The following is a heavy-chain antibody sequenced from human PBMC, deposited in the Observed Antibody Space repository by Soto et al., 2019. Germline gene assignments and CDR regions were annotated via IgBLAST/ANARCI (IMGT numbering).Heavy chain of an antibody. Sequence: QVQLQQSGPGLVKPSQTLSLTCAISGDSVASNSAVWKWIRQSPSRGLEWLGRTYYRSKWYTDYAVSVKSRITSHPAISYNQCSLHLNSVTTDDTAVYYCVRLIGNSWLDSWGQGTLVTVSS. D-gene: IGHD2-8*01. CDR2: TYYRSKWYT. J-gene: IGHJ5*01. CDR1: GDSVASNSAV. CDR3: VRLIGNSWLDS. V-gene: IGHV6-1*01.